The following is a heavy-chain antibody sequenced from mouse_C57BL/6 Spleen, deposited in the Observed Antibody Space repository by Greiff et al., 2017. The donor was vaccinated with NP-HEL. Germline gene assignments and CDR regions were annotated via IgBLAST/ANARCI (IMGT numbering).Heavy chain of an antibody. CDR3: AREGYYYGSSPWFAY. D-gene: IGHD1-1*01. CDR2: IYPRDGST. V-gene: IGHV1-85*01. Sequence: QVQLKQSGPELVKPGASVKLSCKASGYTFTSYDINWVKQRPGQGLEWIGWIYPRDGSTKYNEKFKGKATLTVDTSSSTAYMELHSLTSEDSAVYFCAREGYYYGSSPWFAYWGQGTLVTVSA. CDR1: GYTFTSYD. J-gene: IGHJ3*01.